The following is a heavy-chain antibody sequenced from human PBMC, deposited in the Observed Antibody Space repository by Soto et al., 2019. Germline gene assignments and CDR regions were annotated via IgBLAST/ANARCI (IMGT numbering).Heavy chain of an antibody. CDR1: GFTFSSYA. V-gene: IGHV3-30-3*01. D-gene: IGHD6-19*01. Sequence: GGSLRLSCAASGFTFSSYAMHWVRQAPGKGLEWVAVISYDGSNKYYADSVKGRFTISRDNSKNTLYLQMNSLRAEDTAVYYCARDPYRSGWDRYFDYWGQGTLVTVSS. CDR3: ARDPYRSGWDRYFDY. CDR2: ISYDGSNK. J-gene: IGHJ4*02.